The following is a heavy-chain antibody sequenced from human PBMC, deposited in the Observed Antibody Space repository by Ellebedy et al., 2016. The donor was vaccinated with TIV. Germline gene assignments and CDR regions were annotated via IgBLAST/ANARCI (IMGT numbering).Heavy chain of an antibody. CDR2: ISSSHSPI. J-gene: IGHJ6*02. V-gene: IGHV3-48*01. D-gene: IGHD3-16*01. CDR3: ARGMRVMSYYYGMDV. CDR1: GFTFGNHN. Sequence: GESLKISCAASGFTFGNHNMNWVRQAPGKGLEWIAYISSSHSPIYYADSVKGRFTISRDNAENSLYLQMNSLRAEDTAVYHCARGMRVMSYYYGMDVWGQGTTVTVSS.